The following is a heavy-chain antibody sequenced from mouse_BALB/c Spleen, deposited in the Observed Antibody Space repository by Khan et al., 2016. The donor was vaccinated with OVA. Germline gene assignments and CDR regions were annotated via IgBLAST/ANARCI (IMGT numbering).Heavy chain of an antibody. CDR2: ISYSGRT. J-gene: IGHJ2*01. V-gene: IGHV3-2*02. CDR3: ARSGTITTVVATDFDY. Sequence: EVQLVESGPGLVKPSQSLSLTCTVTGYSITSDYAWNWIRQFPGNKLEWMGYISYSGRTSYNPSLKSRISITRDTSKNQFFLQLNSVTTEDTATYYCARSGTITTVVATDFDYWGQGTTLTVSS. CDR1: GYSITSDYA. D-gene: IGHD1-1*01.